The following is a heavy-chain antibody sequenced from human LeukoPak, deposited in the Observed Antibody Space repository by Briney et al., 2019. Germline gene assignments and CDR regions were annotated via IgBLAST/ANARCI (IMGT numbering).Heavy chain of an antibody. Sequence: PSETLSLTCTVSGGSISSYYWSWIRQPPGKGLEWIGYIYYSGSTNYNPSLKSRVTISVDTSKNQFSLKLSSATAADTAVYYCAITVSVGTSYPYFDYWGQGTLVTVSS. CDR3: AITVSVGTSYPYFDY. D-gene: IGHD2-2*01. CDR2: IYYSGST. J-gene: IGHJ4*02. V-gene: IGHV4-59*01. CDR1: GGSISSYY.